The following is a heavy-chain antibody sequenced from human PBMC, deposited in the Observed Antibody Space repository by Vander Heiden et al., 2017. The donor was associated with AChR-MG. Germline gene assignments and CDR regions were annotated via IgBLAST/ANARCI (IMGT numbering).Heavy chain of an antibody. Sequence: QVQLVQSGAEVKKPGASVKVSCEASGYTFTGHYMPWVRQAPGQGLEWMGWINPNSGGTNYAQKFQGRVTMTRDTSISTAYMELSRLRSDDTAVYYCARDDNKGEMATILLAYNWFDPWGQGTLVTVSS. CDR3: ARDDNKGEMATILLAYNWFDP. D-gene: IGHD5-12*01. CDR2: INPNSGGT. J-gene: IGHJ5*02. CDR1: GYTFTGHY. V-gene: IGHV1-2*02.